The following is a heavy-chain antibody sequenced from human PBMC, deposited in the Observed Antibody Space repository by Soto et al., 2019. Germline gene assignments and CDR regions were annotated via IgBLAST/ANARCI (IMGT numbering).Heavy chain of an antibody. V-gene: IGHV3-30*03. CDR1: GFTFSSYG. CDR2: ISYDGSNK. D-gene: IGHD3-22*01. CDR3: ARAPFDYDSSGYYPYYFDY. J-gene: IGHJ4*02. Sequence: GGSLRLSCAASGFTFSSYGMHWVRQAPGKGLEWVAVISYDGSNKYYADSVKGRFTISRDNSKNTLYLQMNSLRAEDTAVYYCARAPFDYDSSGYYPYYFDYWGQGTLVTVSS.